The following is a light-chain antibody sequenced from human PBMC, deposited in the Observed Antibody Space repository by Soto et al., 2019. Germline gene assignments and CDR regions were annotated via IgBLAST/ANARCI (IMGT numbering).Light chain of an antibody. J-gene: IGLJ1*01. CDR3: SSFTGTTTLDV. Sequence: QSALTQPASVSGSPGQSITISCTGTSSDVGAYKYVSWYQQHPGKVPKLIIYGVSNRPSGVSNRFSGSKSGNTAFLTISGLQPEDEADYYCSSFTGTTTLDVFGTVTKLTVL. V-gene: IGLV2-14*03. CDR1: SSDVGAYKY. CDR2: GVS.